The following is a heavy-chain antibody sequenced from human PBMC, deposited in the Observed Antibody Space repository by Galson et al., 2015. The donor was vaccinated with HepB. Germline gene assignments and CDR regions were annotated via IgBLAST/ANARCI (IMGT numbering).Heavy chain of an antibody. Sequence: SVKVSCKASGYTFSSYSITWVRQAPGQGLEWMGWISGYNVNTYYAQKFQGRVTMTTDTSTNTAYMELRSLRTDDTAVYYCARARYATSPPDSWGQGTLVTVSS. D-gene: IGHD2-2*01. CDR3: ARARYATSPPDS. V-gene: IGHV1-18*01. CDR1: GYTFSSYS. CDR2: ISGYNVNT. J-gene: IGHJ5*01.